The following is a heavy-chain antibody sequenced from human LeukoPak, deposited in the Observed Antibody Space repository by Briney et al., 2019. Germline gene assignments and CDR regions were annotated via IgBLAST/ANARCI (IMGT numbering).Heavy chain of an antibody. CDR2: ISYDGSNK. CDR3: AKEVYSNQPLYYYYGMDV. D-gene: IGHD4-11*01. Sequence: GGSLRLSCAASGFTFSSYGMHWVRQAPGKGLEWVAVISYDGSNKYYADSVKGRFTISRDNSKNTLYLQMNSLRAEDTAVYYCAKEVYSNQPLYYYYGMDVWGQGTTVVVSS. CDR1: GFTFSSYG. J-gene: IGHJ6*02. V-gene: IGHV3-30*18.